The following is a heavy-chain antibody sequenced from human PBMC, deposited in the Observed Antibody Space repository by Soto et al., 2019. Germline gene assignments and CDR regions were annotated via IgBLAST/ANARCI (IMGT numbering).Heavy chain of an antibody. V-gene: IGHV3-23*01. CDR2: IIGSGSST. D-gene: IGHD3-22*01. Sequence: GSLRLSCAASGFTFSTYAMICVRQAPGKGLEWVSTIIGSGSSTYYADSVRGRFTISRDNSKNTLYLQMNSLRAEDTAVYYCAKARAYYYDSSALGDYWGQGTLVTVSS. CDR1: GFTFSTYA. CDR3: AKARAYYYDSSALGDY. J-gene: IGHJ4*02.